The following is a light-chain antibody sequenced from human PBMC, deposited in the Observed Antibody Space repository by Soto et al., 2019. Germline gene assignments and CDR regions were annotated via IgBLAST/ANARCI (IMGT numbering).Light chain of an antibody. CDR1: QSIGSH. J-gene: IGKJ1*01. CDR3: QQTFKHPLT. V-gene: IGKV1-39*01. Sequence: DIQMTQSPSSLSASVGDRVTITCRASQSIGSHLNWYQLKPGKAPKLLIYTTSSLQSGVPSRFSRSVSGTDFTLTVSRLQPEDFATYYCQQTFKHPLTFGQGTKVEI. CDR2: TTS.